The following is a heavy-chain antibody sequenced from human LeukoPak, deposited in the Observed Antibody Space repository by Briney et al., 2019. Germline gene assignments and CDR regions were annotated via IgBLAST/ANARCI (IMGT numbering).Heavy chain of an antibody. J-gene: IGHJ4*02. V-gene: IGHV3-21*01. CDR3: ARDFAWRVGAPDY. Sequence: GGSLRLSCAASGFTFSSYSINWVRQAPGKGLEWVSSISSSSSYIYYADSVKGRFTISRDNAKNSLYLQMNSLRAEDTAVYYCARDFAWRVGAPDYWGQGTLVTVSS. CDR2: ISSSSSYI. CDR1: GFTFSSYS. D-gene: IGHD1-26*01.